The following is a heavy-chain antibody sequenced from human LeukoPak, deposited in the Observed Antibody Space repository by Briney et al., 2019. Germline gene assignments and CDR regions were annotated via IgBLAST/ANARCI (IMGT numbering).Heavy chain of an antibody. V-gene: IGHV4-34*01. CDR2: INHSGST. D-gene: IGHD2-2*01. Sequence: SETLSLTCAVYGGSFSGYYWSWIRQPPGKGLEWIGEINHSGSTNYNPSLKSRVTISVDTSKNQSSLKLSSVTAADTAVYYCARGRCSSTSCYGEPGDYWGQGTLVTVSS. CDR1: GGSFSGYY. CDR3: ARGRCSSTSCYGEPGDY. J-gene: IGHJ4*02.